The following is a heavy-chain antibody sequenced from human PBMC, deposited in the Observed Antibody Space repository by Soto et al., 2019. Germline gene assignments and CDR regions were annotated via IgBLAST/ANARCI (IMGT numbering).Heavy chain of an antibody. Sequence: QLQLQESGPGLVKPSETLSLTCTVSGGSVSSSSYSWGWIRQSPGKGLEWIGTIYSSENTYYNPSLLSRVPISVDPSKNEFSVRLSSVTAADTAVYYGARLNGYCISTNCHGYYGMDVWGQGTTVTVSS. CDR3: ARLNGYCISTNCHGYYGMDV. D-gene: IGHD2-2*03. CDR1: GGSVSSSSYS. CDR2: IYSSENT. J-gene: IGHJ6*02. V-gene: IGHV4-39*01.